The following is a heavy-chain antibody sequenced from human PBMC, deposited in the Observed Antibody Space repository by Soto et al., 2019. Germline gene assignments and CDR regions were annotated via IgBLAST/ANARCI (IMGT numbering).Heavy chain of an antibody. CDR3: ARELVAPRPGDAFDI. D-gene: IGHD6-6*01. CDR2: ISAYNGNT. V-gene: IGHV1-18*01. CDR1: GYTFTSNG. J-gene: IGHJ3*02. Sequence: GASVKVSCKASGYTFTSNGISWVRQAPGQGLEWMGWISAYNGNTNYAQKLRGRVTMTTDTSTSTAYMELRSLRSDDTAVYYCARELVAPRPGDAFDIWGQGTMVTVSS.